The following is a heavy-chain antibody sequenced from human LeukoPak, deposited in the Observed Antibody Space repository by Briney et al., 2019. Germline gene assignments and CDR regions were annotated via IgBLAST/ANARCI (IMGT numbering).Heavy chain of an antibody. J-gene: IGHJ4*02. CDR3: ARDPGGSGSYYKL. CDR2: INPSGGST. CDR1: GYTFTSYY. D-gene: IGHD3-10*01. Sequence: ASVKVSCKASGYTFTSYYMHWVRQAPGQGLEWMGIINPSGGSTSYAQKLQGRVTMTTDTSTSTAYMELRSLRSDDTAVYYCARDPGGSGSYYKLWGQGTLVTVSS. V-gene: IGHV1-46*01.